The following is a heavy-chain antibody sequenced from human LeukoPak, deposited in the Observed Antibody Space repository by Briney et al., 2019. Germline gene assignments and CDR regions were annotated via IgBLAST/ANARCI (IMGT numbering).Heavy chain of an antibody. Sequence: PGGSLRLSCEASGFTFSSYAMSWVRQAPGKGVEWVSGISGSGGSTYYADSVKGRFTISRDNSKNTLYLQMNSLRADDTAVYYCAKTPLAVAPGDFFDNWGQGTLVTVSS. J-gene: IGHJ4*02. CDR1: GFTFSSYA. V-gene: IGHV3-23*01. D-gene: IGHD6-19*01. CDR3: AKTPLAVAPGDFFDN. CDR2: ISGSGGST.